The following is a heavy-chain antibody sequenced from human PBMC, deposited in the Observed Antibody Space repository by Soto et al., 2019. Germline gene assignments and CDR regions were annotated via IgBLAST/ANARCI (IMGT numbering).Heavy chain of an antibody. CDR1: GFTFSSYA. Sequence: EVQLLESGGGLVQPGGSLRLSCAAFGFTFSSYAMSWVRQAPGKGLEWVSAISGSGGSTYYADSVKGRFTISRDNSKNTLYLQMNSLRAEDTAVYYCAKDSPPWSYYDSSGYRNDAFDIWGQGTMVTVSS. D-gene: IGHD3-22*01. J-gene: IGHJ3*02. CDR3: AKDSPPWSYYDSSGYRNDAFDI. CDR2: ISGSGGST. V-gene: IGHV3-23*01.